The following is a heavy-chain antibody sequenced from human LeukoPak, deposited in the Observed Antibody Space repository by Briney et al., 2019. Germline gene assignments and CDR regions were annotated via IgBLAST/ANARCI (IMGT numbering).Heavy chain of an antibody. CDR2: TYYRSKWFN. Sequence: SQTLSLTCAISGDSVSSNSAAWNWIRQSPSRGLEWLGRTYYRSKWFNDYAISVKSRITINPDTTKNQFSLQLNSVTPEDTGVYFCARASGNTWFGLDVWGQGTTVTVSS. J-gene: IGHJ6*02. CDR3: ARASGNTWFGLDV. D-gene: IGHD6-13*01. V-gene: IGHV6-1*01. CDR1: GDSVSSNSAA.